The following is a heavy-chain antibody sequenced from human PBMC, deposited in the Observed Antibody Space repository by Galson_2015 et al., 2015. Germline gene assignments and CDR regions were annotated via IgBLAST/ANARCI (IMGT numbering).Heavy chain of an antibody. V-gene: IGHV4-34*01. CDR1: GGSFSGYY. CDR3: ARGGRMVTYFDY. J-gene: IGHJ4*02. CDR2: INHSGST. D-gene: IGHD5-18*01. Sequence: LTCAVYGGSFSGYYWSWIRQPPGKGLEWIGEINHSGSTNYNPSLKSRVTISVDTSKNQFSLKLSSVTAADTAVYYCARGGRMVTYFDYWGQGTLVTVSS.